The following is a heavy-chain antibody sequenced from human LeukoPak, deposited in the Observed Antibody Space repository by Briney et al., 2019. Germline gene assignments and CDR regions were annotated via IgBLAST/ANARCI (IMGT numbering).Heavy chain of an antibody. V-gene: IGHV1-2*02. D-gene: IGHD2-2*01. J-gene: IGHJ4*02. CDR1: GYTFTGYY. CDR2: INPNSGGT. Sequence: ASVKVSCKASGYTFTGYYMHWVRQAPGQGLEWMGWINPNSGGTNYAQKFQGRVTMTRDTSISTAYVELSRLRSDDTAVYYCARESECSSTSCYAGYWGQGTLVTVSS. CDR3: ARESECSSTSCYAGY.